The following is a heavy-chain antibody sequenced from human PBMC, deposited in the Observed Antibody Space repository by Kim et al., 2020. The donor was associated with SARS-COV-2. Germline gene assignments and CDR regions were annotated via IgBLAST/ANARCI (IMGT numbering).Heavy chain of an antibody. J-gene: IGHJ5*01. CDR3: ARDLRRVADAIRIGVDA. CDR1: GYTFTSYY. V-gene: IGHV1-2*02. D-gene: IGHD2-8*01. CDR2: INPNSGGT. Sequence: ASVKVSCKASGYTFTSYYMHWVRQAPGQGLEWMGWINPNSGGTNYAQKFQGRVTMTRDTSISTAYMELSRLRSDDTAVYYCARDLRRVADAIRIGVDAWGQGTMVTVSS.